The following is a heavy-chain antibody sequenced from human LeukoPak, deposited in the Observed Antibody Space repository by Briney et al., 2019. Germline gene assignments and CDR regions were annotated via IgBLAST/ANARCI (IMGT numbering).Heavy chain of an antibody. Sequence: ASVEVSCKASGYTFTSYGISWVRQAPGQGLEWMGWISAYNGNTNYAQKLQGRVTMTTDTSTSTAYMELRSLRSDDTAVYYCARRGKRYDFWSGYLGLDYWGQGTLVTVSS. CDR2: ISAYNGNT. D-gene: IGHD3-3*01. CDR1: GYTFTSYG. V-gene: IGHV1-18*01. J-gene: IGHJ4*02. CDR3: ARRGKRYDFWSGYLGLDY.